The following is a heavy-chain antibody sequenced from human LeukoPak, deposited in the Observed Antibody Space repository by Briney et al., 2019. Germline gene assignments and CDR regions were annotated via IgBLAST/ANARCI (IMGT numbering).Heavy chain of an antibody. Sequence: ESGPTLVKPTQTLTLTCTFSGFSLSTSGVGVGWIRQPPGKALEWLALIYWDDDKRYSPSLKSRLTITKDTSKNQVVLTMTNMDPVDTATYYCAHGRTFRQLLYYFDYWGRGTLVTVSS. J-gene: IGHJ4*02. CDR3: AHGRTFRQLLYYFDY. CDR1: GFSLSTSGVG. CDR2: IYWDDDK. D-gene: IGHD2-2*01. V-gene: IGHV2-5*02.